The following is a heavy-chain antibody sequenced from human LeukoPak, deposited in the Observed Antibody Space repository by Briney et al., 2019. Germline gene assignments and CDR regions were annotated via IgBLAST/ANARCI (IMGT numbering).Heavy chain of an antibody. CDR1: GGSISSSNW. CDR3: AREDSSGWYRAFDI. CDR2: IYHSGST. J-gene: IGHJ3*02. Sequence: SETLSLTCAVSGGSISSSNWWRWVRQPPGKGLEGIGEIYHSGSTNYNTSLKSRVTISVDKSKNQFSLKLSSVTAADTAVYYCAREDSSGWYRAFDIWGQGTMVTVSS. V-gene: IGHV4-4*02. D-gene: IGHD6-19*01.